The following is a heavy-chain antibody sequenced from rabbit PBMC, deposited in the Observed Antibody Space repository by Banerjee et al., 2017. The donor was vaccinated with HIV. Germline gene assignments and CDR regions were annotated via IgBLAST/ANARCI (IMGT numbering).Heavy chain of an antibody. Sequence: QQLEESGGDLVKPGASLTLTCTASGFSFSSSYYMCWVRQAPGKGLEWIACIYAGSSGSTYYASWAKGRFTISKTSSTTMTLQMTSLTAADTATYFCARKVGPGYGPFNLWGPGTLVTVS. J-gene: IGHJ4*01. CDR2: IYAGSSGST. CDR1: GFSFSSSYY. CDR3: ARKVGPGYGPFNL. V-gene: IGHV1S40*01. D-gene: IGHD3-1*01.